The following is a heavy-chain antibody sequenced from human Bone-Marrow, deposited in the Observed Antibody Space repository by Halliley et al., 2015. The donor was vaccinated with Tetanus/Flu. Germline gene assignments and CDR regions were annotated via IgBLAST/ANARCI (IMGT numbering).Heavy chain of an antibody. J-gene: IGHJ4*02. CDR3: ASAPTYYDYFVASFVDSYFDS. D-gene: IGHD3-3*01. CDR2: IYRGGRT. CDR1: GGSIDSANYF. Sequence: LVKPTQTLSVTCAVSGGSIDSANYFWNWIRQPPGKGLEYIGYIYRGGRTYYNPSLKGRVAMSLDTSKNDFSLTLHSVTAADTAVYYCASAPTYYDYFVASFVDSYFDSWGRGILVTVSS. V-gene: IGHV4-30-4*01.